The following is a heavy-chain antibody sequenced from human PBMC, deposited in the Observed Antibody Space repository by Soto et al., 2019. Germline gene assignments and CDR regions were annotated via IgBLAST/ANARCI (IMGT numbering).Heavy chain of an antibody. Sequence: GESLKISCKGSGYSFTSYWISWVRQMPGKVLEWMGRIDPSDSYTNYSPSFQGHVTISADKSISTAYLQWSSLKASDTAMYYCARLEGDFWSGYRTSYYYYGMDVWGQGXTVTVYS. CDR2: IDPSDSYT. J-gene: IGHJ6*02. CDR3: ARLEGDFWSGYRTSYYYYGMDV. D-gene: IGHD3-3*01. CDR1: GYSFTSYW. V-gene: IGHV5-10-1*01.